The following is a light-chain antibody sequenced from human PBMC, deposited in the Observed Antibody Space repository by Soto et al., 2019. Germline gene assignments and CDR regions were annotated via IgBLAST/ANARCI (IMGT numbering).Light chain of an antibody. CDR2: EVT. CDR1: SGDIGGYNY. CDR3: SSYRNTDTLV. V-gene: IGLV2-14*01. Sequence: QSALTQPAPVSGSPGQSITISCTGTSGDIGGYNYVSWYQQYPGKAPKLMIYEVTNRPSGVSNRFSGSKYGNTASLTISGLQSEDEADYYCSSYRNTDTLVFGGGTKVTVL. J-gene: IGLJ3*02.